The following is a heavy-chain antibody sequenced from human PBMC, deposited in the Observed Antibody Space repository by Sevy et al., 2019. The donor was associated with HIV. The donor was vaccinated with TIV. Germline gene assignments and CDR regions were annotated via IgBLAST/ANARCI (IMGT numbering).Heavy chain of an antibody. CDR1: GFNLSPDW. J-gene: IGHJ4*02. CDR3: ASNTYHYDSNTYYPVY. D-gene: IGHD3-22*01. V-gene: IGHV3-7*01. Sequence: AGSLRLSCVASGFNLSPDWMTWVRQAPGKGLEWVANIKQDGNEKYYVDSVKGRFTVSRDNAKNALYLQMYSLRVEDTAVYFCASNTYHYDSNTYYPVYWGQGTRVTVSS. CDR2: IKQDGNEK.